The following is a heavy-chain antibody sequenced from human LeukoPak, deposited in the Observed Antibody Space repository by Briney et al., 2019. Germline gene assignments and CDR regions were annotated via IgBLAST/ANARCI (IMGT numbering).Heavy chain of an antibody. D-gene: IGHD2-15*01. J-gene: IGHJ4*02. CDR1: GGSISSSSYY. Sequence: ETLSLTCTVSGGSISSSSYYWGWIRQPPGKGLEWIWSIYYSGSTYYNPSLKSRVTISVDTSKNQFSLKLSSVTAADTAVYYCARARPGVYCSGGSCRYFLIYFDYWGQGTLVTVSS. CDR3: ARARPGVYCSGGSCRYFLIYFDY. CDR2: IYYSGST. V-gene: IGHV4-39*01.